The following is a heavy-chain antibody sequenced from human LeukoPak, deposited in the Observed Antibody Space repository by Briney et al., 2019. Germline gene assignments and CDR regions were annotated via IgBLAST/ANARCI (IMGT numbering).Heavy chain of an antibody. V-gene: IGHV3-9*01. D-gene: IGHD3-22*01. J-gene: IGHJ4*02. Sequence: GGSLRLSCAASGFTFDDYAMHWVRQAPGKGLEWVSGISWNGGTSAYADSVRGRFTISRDNANNSLYLQMNSLRAEDTALYYCAKDNHYYDTSGSLDYWGQGALVTVSS. CDR2: ISWNGGTS. CDR1: GFTFDDYA. CDR3: AKDNHYYDTSGSLDY.